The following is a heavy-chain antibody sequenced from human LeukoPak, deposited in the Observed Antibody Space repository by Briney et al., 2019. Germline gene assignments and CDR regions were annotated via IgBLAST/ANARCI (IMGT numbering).Heavy chain of an antibody. D-gene: IGHD3-16*01. CDR2: MNPNSGNT. J-gene: IGHJ4*02. CDR3: ARRAVGGGRWIKGGGY. V-gene: IGHV1-8*02. Sequence: ASVKVSCKASGYTFTTLDINWVRQATGQGLEWMGWMNPNSGNTGYAQKFQGRVTMTRNTSISTAYMELSSLRSEDTAVYYCARRAVGGGRWIKGGGYWGQGTLVTVSS. CDR1: GYTFTTLD.